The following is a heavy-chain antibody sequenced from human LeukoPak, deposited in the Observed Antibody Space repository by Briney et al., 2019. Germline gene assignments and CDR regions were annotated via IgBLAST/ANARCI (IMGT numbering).Heavy chain of an antibody. Sequence: SETLSLTCTVSGVSISSYYWSWIRQPAGKGLEGIGRIYTSGSTNYNPSLKSRVTISVDKSKNQFSLKLSSVTAADTAVYYCARVQGYYYCMDVWGKGTTVTVSS. J-gene: IGHJ6*03. CDR1: GVSISSYY. CDR2: IYTSGST. CDR3: ARVQGYYYCMDV. V-gene: IGHV4-4*07.